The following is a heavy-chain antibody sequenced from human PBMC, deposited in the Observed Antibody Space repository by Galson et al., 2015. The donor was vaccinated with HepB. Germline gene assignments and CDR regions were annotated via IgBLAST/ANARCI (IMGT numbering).Heavy chain of an antibody. Sequence: LVKVSCKASGYIFATYFLHWVRQAPGQGLEYVGMIDPSNAATNFAQRFQGRVTMTRDTSTSTVYMDLSGLTSEDTAVYYCAREAPGTLYFDYWGQGTLVTVSS. CDR1: GYIFATYF. CDR3: AREAPGTLYFDY. J-gene: IGHJ4*02. V-gene: IGHV1-46*03. CDR2: IDPSNAAT. D-gene: IGHD2-2*01.